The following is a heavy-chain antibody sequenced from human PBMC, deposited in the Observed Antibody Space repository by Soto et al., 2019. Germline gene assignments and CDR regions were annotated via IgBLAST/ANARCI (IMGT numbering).Heavy chain of an antibody. V-gene: IGHV1-2*02. J-gene: IGHJ5*02. CDR2: INPNSGGT. Sequence: ASVKVSCKASGYTFTGYYMHWVRQAPGQGLEWMGWINPNSGGTNYAQKFQGRVTMTRDTSISTAYMELSRLRSDDTAVYYCARSSPYYDFWSGYIPFTFEPWGQGTLVIVSS. CDR3: ARSSPYYDFWSGYIPFTFEP. CDR1: GYTFTGYY. D-gene: IGHD3-3*01.